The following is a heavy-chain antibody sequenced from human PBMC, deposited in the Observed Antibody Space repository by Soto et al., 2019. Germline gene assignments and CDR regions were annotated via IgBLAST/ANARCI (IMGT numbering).Heavy chain of an antibody. CDR3: ARGPVWTRGGIDY. CDR2: ISYDGSNK. CDR1: GFTFSSYA. D-gene: IGHD3-16*01. J-gene: IGHJ4*02. Sequence: PGGSLRLSCAASGFTFSSYAMHWVRQAPGKGLEWVAVISYDGSNKYYADSVKGRFTIPRDNSKNTLYLQMNSLRAEDTAVYYCARGPVWTRGGIDYWGQGTLVTVSS. V-gene: IGHV3-30-3*01.